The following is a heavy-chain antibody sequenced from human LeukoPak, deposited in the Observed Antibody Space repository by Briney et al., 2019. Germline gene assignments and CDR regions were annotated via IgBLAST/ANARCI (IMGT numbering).Heavy chain of an antibody. CDR3: ARLGPHYYDSSGNLDY. CDR2: IYHSGST. Sequence: SETLPLTCAVSGYSISSGYYWGWIRPPPGKGLEWIGSIYHSGSTYYNPSLKSRVTISVDTSKNQFSLKLSSVTAADTAVYYCARLGPHYYDSSGNLDYWGQGTLVTVSS. D-gene: IGHD3-22*01. CDR1: GYSISSGYY. J-gene: IGHJ4*02. V-gene: IGHV4-38-2*01.